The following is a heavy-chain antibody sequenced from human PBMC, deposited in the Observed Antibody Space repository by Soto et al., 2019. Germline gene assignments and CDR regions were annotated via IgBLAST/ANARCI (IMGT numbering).Heavy chain of an antibody. D-gene: IGHD1-1*01. CDR3: ATGMDNAKIHH. CDR1: GFTGSY. J-gene: IGHJ1*01. V-gene: IGHV3-66*01. Sequence: EVQVVESGGDLVQPGGSLRLSCAVSGFTGSYMTWVRQAPGKGLEWVSFIHSDGNTFYADTVKGRFTISGDKSKNTVSLQMNSLRAEDTAVYCCATGMDNAKIHHWGQGTLVTVSS. CDR2: IHSDGNT.